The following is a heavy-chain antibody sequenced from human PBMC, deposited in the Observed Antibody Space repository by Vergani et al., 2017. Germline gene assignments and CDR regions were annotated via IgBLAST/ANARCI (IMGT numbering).Heavy chain of an antibody. D-gene: IGHD4-17*01. Sequence: QVQLQESGPGLVKPSETLSLTCTVSGGSISSSSYYWGWIRQPPGKGLEWIGSIYYSGSTYYNPSLKSRVTISVDTSKNQFSLKLSSVTAADTAVYYCARDSYGDYGSRATLFDWYFDLWGRGTLVTVSS. CDR3: ARDSYGDYGSRATLFDWYFDL. J-gene: IGHJ2*01. CDR1: GGSISSSSYY. CDR2: IYYSGST. V-gene: IGHV4-39*07.